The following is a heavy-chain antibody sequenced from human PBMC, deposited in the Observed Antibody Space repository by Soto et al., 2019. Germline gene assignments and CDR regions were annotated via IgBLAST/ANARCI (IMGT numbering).Heavy chain of an antibody. CDR3: SRVIDSSGYYFTTY. V-gene: IGHV3-49*04. J-gene: IGHJ1*01. CDR2: IRSKAHGGTS. D-gene: IGHD3-22*01. Sequence: PGGSLRLSCTSSVFTFGDYAMSWVRHSPGRWLEWVGFIRSKAHGGTSEYAASVKARFTISRDDSKSIAYLQMNSLKTEDTAVYYCSRVIDSSGYYFTTYLGQGTQVIVSS. CDR1: VFTFGDYA.